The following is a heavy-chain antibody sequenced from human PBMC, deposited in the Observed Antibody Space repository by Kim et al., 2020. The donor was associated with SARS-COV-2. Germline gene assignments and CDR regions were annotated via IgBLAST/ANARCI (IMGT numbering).Heavy chain of an antibody. CDR3: ARHVARGEYYYDSSGYLGPAPPKYGLYYFDY. J-gene: IGHJ4*02. CDR2: IYYSGST. CDR1: GGSISSYY. V-gene: IGHV4-59*08. D-gene: IGHD3-22*01. Sequence: SETLSLICTVSGGSISSYYWSWIRQPPGKGLEWIGYIYYSGSTNYNPSLKSRVTISVDTSKNQFSLKLSSVTAADTAVYYCARHVARGEYYYDSSGYLGPAPPKYGLYYFDYWGQGTLVTVSS.